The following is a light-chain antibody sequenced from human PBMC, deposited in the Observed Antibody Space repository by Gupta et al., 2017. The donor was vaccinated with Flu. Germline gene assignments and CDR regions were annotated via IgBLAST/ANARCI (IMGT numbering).Light chain of an antibody. CDR1: QSVSSSY. CDR3: QQYGSSPLYS. CDR2: GAS. J-gene: IGKJ2*03. Sequence: EIVLTQSPGTLSLSPGERATLSCRASQSVSSSYLAWSQQKHGQAPRLLIYGASSRATGIPDRFSGSGSGTDFTLTISRLEPEDFAVYYCQQYGSSPLYSFGPGTKLEIK. V-gene: IGKV3-20*01.